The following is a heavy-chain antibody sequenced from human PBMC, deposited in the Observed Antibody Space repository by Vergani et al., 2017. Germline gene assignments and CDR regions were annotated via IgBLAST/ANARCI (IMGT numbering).Heavy chain of an antibody. D-gene: IGHD2-2*01. CDR3: AKVCGSTSCPYGGGAFDV. CDR1: GFTFSSYS. J-gene: IGHJ3*01. V-gene: IGHV3-21*01. CDR2: ISSSSGYL. Sequence: EVQLVESGGGLVKPGGSLRLSCAASGFTFSSYSMNWVRQAPGKGLEWVSSISSSSGYLYYADSVKGRFTISRDNAKNSLYLQMNSLRAEDTAVYYCAKVCGSTSCPYGGGAFDVWGHGTMVTVSS.